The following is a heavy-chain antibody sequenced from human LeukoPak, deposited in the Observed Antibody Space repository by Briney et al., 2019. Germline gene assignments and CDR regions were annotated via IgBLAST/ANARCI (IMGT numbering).Heavy chain of an antibody. D-gene: IGHD3-22*01. V-gene: IGHV3-30*02. Sequence: GGSLRLSCTASGLTFSSYGFHWIRQAPGKGLEWVAFIRYDGTNEYYADSVKGRFIISRDDSKNTLSLQMDSLRTEDTALYYCAKGGYYDGSGYSNSDYWGQGALVTVSS. J-gene: IGHJ4*02. CDR1: GLTFSSYG. CDR2: IRYDGTNE. CDR3: AKGGYYDGSGYSNSDY.